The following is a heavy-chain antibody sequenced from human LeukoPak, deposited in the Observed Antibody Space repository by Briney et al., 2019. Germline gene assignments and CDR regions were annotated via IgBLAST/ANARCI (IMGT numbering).Heavy chain of an antibody. J-gene: IGHJ4*02. CDR2: MYSSGST. CDR3: ARVKRIKLFDY. D-gene: IGHD2-15*01. Sequence: SETLSLTCTVSGGSISSFYWNWIRQAAGKGLEWIGRMYSSGSTNYNSSLKSRLTMSVDTSKNLFSLKLSSVTAADTAVYYCARVKRIKLFDYWGQGTLVTVSS. V-gene: IGHV4-4*07. CDR1: GGSISSFY.